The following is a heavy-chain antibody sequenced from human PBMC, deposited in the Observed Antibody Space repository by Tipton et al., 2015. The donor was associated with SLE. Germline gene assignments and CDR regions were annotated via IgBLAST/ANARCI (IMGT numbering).Heavy chain of an antibody. V-gene: IGHV3-23*01. CDR1: GFTFSSYA. CDR3: AREYYDSSGYYDY. D-gene: IGHD3-22*01. Sequence: GSLRLSCSASGFTFSSYAMHWVRQAPGKGLEWVSAISGSGGSTYYADSVKGRFTISRDNAKNSLYLQMNSLRAEDTAVYYCAREYYDSSGYYDYWGQGTLVTVSS. J-gene: IGHJ4*02. CDR2: ISGSGGST.